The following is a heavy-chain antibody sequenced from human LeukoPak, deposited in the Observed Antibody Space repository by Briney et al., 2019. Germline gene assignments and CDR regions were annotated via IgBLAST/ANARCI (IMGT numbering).Heavy chain of an antibody. D-gene: IGHD2-2*01. J-gene: IGHJ4*02. CDR2: IYYSGAT. CDR1: GGSISGSY. Sequence: PSETLSLTCTVSGGSISGSYWSWIRQPPGKGLEWIGYIYYSGATYYSPSLKSRVTISVDTSQNQFSLKLNSVTAADTAVYFCARYDSSSAGFDFWGQGTLVTVSS. CDR3: ARYDSSSAGFDF. V-gene: IGHV4-59*01.